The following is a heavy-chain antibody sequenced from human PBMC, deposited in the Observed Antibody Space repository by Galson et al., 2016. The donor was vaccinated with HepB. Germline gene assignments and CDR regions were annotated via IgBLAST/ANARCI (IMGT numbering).Heavy chain of an antibody. V-gene: IGHV4-39*01. CDR1: GGSINIISFY. Sequence: ETLSLTCTVSGGSINIISFYWDWIRQPPGKGLEWIGSVYYSGSTNYNPSLKSRVTVSEDTAKNQFSLKLNSVTAADTAVYFCARRHYSGWYNYFDFWGQGTLVTVSS. D-gene: IGHD6-19*01. CDR2: VYYSGST. CDR3: ARRHYSGWYNYFDF. J-gene: IGHJ4*02.